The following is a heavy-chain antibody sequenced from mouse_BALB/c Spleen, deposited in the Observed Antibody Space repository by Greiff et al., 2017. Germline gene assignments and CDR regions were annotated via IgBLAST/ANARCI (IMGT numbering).Heavy chain of an antibody. CDR1: GFTFSNYW. Sequence: EVKVEESGGGLVQPGGSMKLSCVASGFTFSNYWMNWVRQSPEKGLEWVAEIRLKSNNYATHYAESVKGRFTISRDDSKSSVYLQMNNLRAEDTGIYYCTRYYGSRGYYYAMDYWGQGTSVTVSS. J-gene: IGHJ4*01. CDR2: IRLKSNNYAT. V-gene: IGHV6-6*02. CDR3: TRYYGSRGYYYAMDY. D-gene: IGHD1-1*01.